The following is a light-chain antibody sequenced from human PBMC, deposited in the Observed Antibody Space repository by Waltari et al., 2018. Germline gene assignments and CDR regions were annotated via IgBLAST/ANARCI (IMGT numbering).Light chain of an antibody. CDR1: SSDVGSYNR. J-gene: IGLJ3*02. Sequence: QSALTQPPSVSGSPGQSVTISCTGTSSDVGSYNRVSWYPQPPGTAPKLMIYEVSNRPSGGPDRCSGSKSGNTASLTISGLQAEDDADYYCSSYTSSTTFNWVFGGGTKLTVL. CDR2: EVS. CDR3: SSYTSSTTFNWV. V-gene: IGLV2-18*02.